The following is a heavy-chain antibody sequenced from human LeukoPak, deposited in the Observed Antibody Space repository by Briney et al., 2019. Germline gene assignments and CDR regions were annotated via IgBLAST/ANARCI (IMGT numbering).Heavy chain of an antibody. J-gene: IGHJ4*02. V-gene: IGHV3-23*01. D-gene: IGHD3-22*01. Sequence: GGSLRLSCAASGFTFSNYAMSWVRQAPGKGLEWVSGITGSGGSRYHADSVKGRFTISRDNSKNTLYLQMNSLRAEDTAVYYCAKDFSGSDYYYFDYWGQGTLVTVSS. CDR1: GFTFSNYA. CDR2: ITGSGGSR. CDR3: AKDFSGSDYYYFDY.